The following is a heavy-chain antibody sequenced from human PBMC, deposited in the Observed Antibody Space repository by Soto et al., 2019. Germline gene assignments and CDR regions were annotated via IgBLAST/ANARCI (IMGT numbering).Heavy chain of an antibody. D-gene: IGHD3-3*01. CDR2: ISGYNGNT. CDR3: ARVATLIPIFHGLDA. J-gene: IGHJ6*02. CDR1: GYNFSKYG. Sequence: QVQLVQSGAEVKQPGASVKVSCKASGYNFSKYGITWVRQAPGHGLEWLGWISGYNGNTHFAQRLQGRVNMTADTSTRTAYMEVTSLRPDDTAIYYCARVATLIPIFHGLDAWGQGTTVTVSS. V-gene: IGHV1-18*01.